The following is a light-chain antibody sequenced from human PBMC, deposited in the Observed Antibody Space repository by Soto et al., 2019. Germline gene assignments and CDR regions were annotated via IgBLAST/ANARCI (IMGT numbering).Light chain of an antibody. V-gene: IGKV3-20*01. CDR1: QSVSSSY. Sequence: EIVLTQSPGTLSLSPGERATLSCRASQSVSSSYLAWYQQKPGQAPRVLIHGASSRATGIPDRFSGSGSGTDFTLTISRLEPEDFAVYFCQQDGNPPPTAFGQGTKVEIK. CDR3: QQDGNPPPTA. CDR2: GAS. J-gene: IGKJ2*01.